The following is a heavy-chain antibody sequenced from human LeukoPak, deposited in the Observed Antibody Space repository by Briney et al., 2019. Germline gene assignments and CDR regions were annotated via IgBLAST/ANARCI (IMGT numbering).Heavy chain of an antibody. J-gene: IGHJ4*02. CDR3: ARHKVDKYSSSSKYFDY. Sequence: PSETLSLTCTVSGGSISSSSYYWGWIRQPPGKGLEWFGSIYYSGRTYYNPSLRSRVTISVDTSKNQFSLMLSSVTAADTAVYYCARHKVDKYSSSSKYFDYWGQGTLVTVSS. D-gene: IGHD6-6*01. V-gene: IGHV4-39*01. CDR1: GGSISSSSYY. CDR2: IYYSGRT.